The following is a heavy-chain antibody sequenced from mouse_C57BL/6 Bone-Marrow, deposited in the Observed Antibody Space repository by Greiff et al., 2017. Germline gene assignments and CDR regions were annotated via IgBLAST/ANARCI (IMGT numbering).Heavy chain of an antibody. CDR1: GYSFTSYY. CDR2: IYPGSGNT. Sequence: QVQLQQSGPELVKPGASVKISCKASGYSFTSYYIHWVKQRPGQGLEWIGWIYPGSGNTKYNEKFKGKATLTADTSSSTAYMQLSSLTSEDSAVYYCARGGLLQGLDYWGQGTTLTVSS. CDR3: ARGGLLQGLDY. V-gene: IGHV1-66*01. J-gene: IGHJ2*01. D-gene: IGHD1-1*01.